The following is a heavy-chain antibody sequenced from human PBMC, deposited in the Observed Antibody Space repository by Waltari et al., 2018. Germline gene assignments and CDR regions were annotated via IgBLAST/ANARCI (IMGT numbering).Heavy chain of an antibody. J-gene: IGHJ4*02. V-gene: IGHV1-3*01. CDR1: GYTFTSYA. Sequence: QVQLVQSGAEVKKPGASVKVSCKASGYTFTSYAMHWVRQAPGQRLEWMGWINAGNGNTKYSQKCQGRVTITRDTSASTAYMELSSLRSEDTAVYYCARGGSITIFGDFDYWGQGTLVTVSS. D-gene: IGHD3-3*01. CDR3: ARGGSITIFGDFDY. CDR2: INAGNGNT.